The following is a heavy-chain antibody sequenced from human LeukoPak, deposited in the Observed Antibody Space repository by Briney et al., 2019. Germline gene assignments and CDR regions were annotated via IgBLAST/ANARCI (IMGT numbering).Heavy chain of an antibody. CDR3: ARDNPGSGWTQCFDY. D-gene: IGHD6-19*01. CDR2: IGSDNKP. J-gene: IGHJ4*02. V-gene: IGHV3-23*01. Sequence: GGSLRLSCEASGFTFSAYAMTWVRQAPGKGLEWVSSIGSDNKPHYSESVKGRFAISRDNSKSMLFLQLNSLRAEDTAVYYCARDNPGSGWTQCFDYWGQGTLVTVSS. CDR1: GFTFSAYA.